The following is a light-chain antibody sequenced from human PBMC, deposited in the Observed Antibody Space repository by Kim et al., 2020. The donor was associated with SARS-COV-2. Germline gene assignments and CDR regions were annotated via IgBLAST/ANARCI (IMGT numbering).Light chain of an antibody. CDR3: SAWDSSLSIWV. Sequence: RQPATLTCTGNSNNVGYQGAVWLQQHQGHPPKLLSYRDNSRPSGISDRLSASRSENTASLTITGLQPEDEADYYCSAWDSSLSIWVFGEGTQLTVL. CDR2: RDN. V-gene: IGLV10-54*01. CDR1: SNNVGYQG. J-gene: IGLJ3*02.